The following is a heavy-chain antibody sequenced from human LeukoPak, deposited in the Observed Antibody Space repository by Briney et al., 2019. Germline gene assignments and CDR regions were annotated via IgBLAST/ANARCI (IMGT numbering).Heavy chain of an antibody. J-gene: IGHJ6*02. CDR3: THGGDSYYYYGMDV. Sequence: PGGSLRLSCAASGFTFSSYAMSWVRQAPGKGLEWVSGISGSDGTTYYADSVKGRFTISRDNSKNTLYLQMNSLKTEDTAVYYCTHGGDSYYYYGMDVWGQGTTVTVSS. CDR1: GFTFSSYA. CDR2: ISGSDGTT. D-gene: IGHD3-22*01. V-gene: IGHV3-23*01.